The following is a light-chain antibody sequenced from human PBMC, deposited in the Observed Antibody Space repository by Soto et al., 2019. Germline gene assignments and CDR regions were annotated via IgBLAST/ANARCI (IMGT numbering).Light chain of an antibody. CDR1: SSDVGGYNY. CDR2: EVS. CDR3: NSYTSKSTGV. J-gene: IGLJ1*01. V-gene: IGLV2-14*01. Sequence: QSALTQPASVSGSTRQSITISSTGTSSDVGGYNYVSWYQHHPGKAPKLIIYEVSNRPSGVSNRFSGSKSGNTASLTISGLQAEDEADYYCNSYTSKSTGVFGTGTKVTVL.